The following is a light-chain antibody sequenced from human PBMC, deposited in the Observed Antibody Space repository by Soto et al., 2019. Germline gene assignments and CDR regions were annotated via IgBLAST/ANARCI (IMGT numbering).Light chain of an antibody. Sequence: QSALTQPASVSGSPGQSITISCTGTSSDVGRYNLVSWYQQHPGKAPKLMIYEGSKRPSGVSNRFSGSKSGNTASLTISGLQAEDEADYYGCSYAGSSGVVFGGGTKLTVL. J-gene: IGLJ2*01. CDR2: EGS. V-gene: IGLV2-23*01. CDR1: SSDVGRYNL. CDR3: CSYAGSSGVV.